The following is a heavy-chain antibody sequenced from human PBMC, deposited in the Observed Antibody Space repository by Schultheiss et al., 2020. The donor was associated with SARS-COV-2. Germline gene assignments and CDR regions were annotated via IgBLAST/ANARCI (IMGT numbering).Heavy chain of an antibody. CDR2: IWYDGSNK. CDR1: GFTFSSYG. CDR3: ARGPGGYDSSGAPSNFDY. D-gene: IGHD3-22*01. J-gene: IGHJ4*02. Sequence: GESLKISCAASGFTFSSYGMHWVRQAPGKGLEWVAVIWYDGSNKYYADSVKGRFTISRDNSKNTLYLQMNSLRAEDTAVYYCARGPGGYDSSGAPSNFDYWGQGTLVTVSS. V-gene: IGHV3-33*08.